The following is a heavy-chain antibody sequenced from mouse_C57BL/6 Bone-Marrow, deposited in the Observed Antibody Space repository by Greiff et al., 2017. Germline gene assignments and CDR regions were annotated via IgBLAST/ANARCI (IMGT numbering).Heavy chain of an antibody. CDR3: ALRFAY. CDR2: ISPGDGDT. J-gene: IGHJ3*01. CDR1: GYAFSSSW. Sequence: QVQLQQSGPELVKPGASVKISCKASGYAFSSSWMNWVKQRPGKGLEWIGRISPGDGDTNYNGKFKGKATLTADKSSSTAYMQLSSLTSEDSAVYFCALRFAYWGQGTLVTVSA. V-gene: IGHV1-82*01.